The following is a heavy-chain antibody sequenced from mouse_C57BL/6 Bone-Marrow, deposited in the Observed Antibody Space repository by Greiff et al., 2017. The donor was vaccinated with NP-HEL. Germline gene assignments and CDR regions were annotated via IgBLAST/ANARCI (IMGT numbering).Heavy chain of an antibody. D-gene: IGHD1-1*01. Sequence: VQLQESGPELVKPGASVKMSCKASGYTFTDYNMHWVKQSHGKSLEWIGYINPNNGGTSYNQKFKGKATLTVNKSSSTAYMELRSLTSEDSAVYYCASRGGSSFDYWGQGTTLTVSS. CDR2: INPNNGGT. CDR1: GYTFTDYN. J-gene: IGHJ2*01. CDR3: ASRGGSSFDY. V-gene: IGHV1-22*01.